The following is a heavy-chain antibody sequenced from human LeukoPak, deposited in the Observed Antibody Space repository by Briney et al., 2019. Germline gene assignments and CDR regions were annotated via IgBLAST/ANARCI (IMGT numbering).Heavy chain of an antibody. Sequence: ASVKVSCKASGYTFTSYDINWVRQATGQGLEWMGWMNPNSGNTGYAQKFQGRVTITRNTSISTAYMELSSLRSEDTAVYYCARGGRTQTYYGFWSGYYFLDYWGQGTLVTVSS. V-gene: IGHV1-8*03. J-gene: IGHJ4*02. D-gene: IGHD3-3*01. CDR2: MNPNSGNT. CDR3: ARGGRTQTYYGFWSGYYFLDY. CDR1: GYTFTSYD.